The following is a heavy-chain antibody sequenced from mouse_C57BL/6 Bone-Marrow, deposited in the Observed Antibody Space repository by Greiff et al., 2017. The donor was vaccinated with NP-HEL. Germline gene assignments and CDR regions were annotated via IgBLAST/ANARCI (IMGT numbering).Heavy chain of an antibody. CDR3: TRDGYYGSSLAWFAY. J-gene: IGHJ3*01. CDR2: ISSGGDYI. V-gene: IGHV5-9-1*02. CDR1: GFTFSSYA. Sequence: EVQRVESGEGLVKPGGSLKLSCAASGFTFSSYAMSWVRQTPEKRLEWVAYISSGGDYIYYADTVKGRFTISRDNARNTLYLQMSSLKSEDTAMYYCTRDGYYGSSLAWFAYWGQGTLVTVSA. D-gene: IGHD1-1*01.